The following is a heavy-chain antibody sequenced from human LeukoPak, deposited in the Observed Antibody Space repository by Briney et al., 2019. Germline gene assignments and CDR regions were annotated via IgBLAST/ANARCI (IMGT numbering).Heavy chain of an antibody. CDR1: GFTFSSYG. J-gene: IGHJ4*02. CDR2: ISYDGSNK. Sequence: PGGSLRLSCAASGFTFSSYGMHWVRQAPGKGLEWVAVISYDGSNKYYADSVKGRFTISRDNSKNTLYLQMNSLRAEDTAVYYCAKCFRSWLRPSEGFDYWGQGTLVTVSS. D-gene: IGHD5-12*01. CDR3: AKCFRSWLRPSEGFDY. V-gene: IGHV3-30*18.